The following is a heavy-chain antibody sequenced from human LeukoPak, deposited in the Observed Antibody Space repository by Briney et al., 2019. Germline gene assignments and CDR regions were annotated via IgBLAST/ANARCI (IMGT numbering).Heavy chain of an antibody. CDR2: ISSSSSYI. CDR3: AKGRLLPDY. J-gene: IGHJ4*02. CDR1: GFTFSSYS. V-gene: IGHV3-21*04. D-gene: IGHD6-25*01. Sequence: RPGGSLRLSCAASGFTFSSYSMNWVRQAPGKGLEWVSSISSSSSYIYYADSVKGRFTISRDNSKNTLYLQMNSLRAEDTAVYYCAKGRLLPDYWGQGTLVTVSS.